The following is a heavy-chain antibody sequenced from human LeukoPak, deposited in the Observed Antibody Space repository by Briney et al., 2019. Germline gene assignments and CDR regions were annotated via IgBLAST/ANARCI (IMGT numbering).Heavy chain of an antibody. CDR2: INSDGRRT. Sequence: GSLRLSCAASGFTLSRYWIHWVSQAPGKGLVWVSRINSDGRRTTYADSVKGRFTISRDNAKSTLYLQMNSLRTEDTAVYYWAKTTGRADYSSDGGYYGLDVWGRGTTVTVSS. V-gene: IGHV3-74*01. CDR1: GFTLSRYW. CDR3: AKTTGRADYSSDGGYYGLDV. J-gene: IGHJ6*02. D-gene: IGHD4-11*01.